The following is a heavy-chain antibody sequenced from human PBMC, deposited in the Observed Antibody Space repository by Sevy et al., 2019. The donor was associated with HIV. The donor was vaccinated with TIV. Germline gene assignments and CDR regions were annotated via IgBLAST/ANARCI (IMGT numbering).Heavy chain of an antibody. J-gene: IGHJ5*02. CDR3: ARDKGANYYDSSGYHNWFDP. D-gene: IGHD3-22*01. V-gene: IGHV4-4*07. CDR1: GGSISSYY. Sequence: SETLSLTCTVSGGSISSYYWSWIRQPAGKGLEWIGRIYTSGSTNYNPPPKSRVTMSVDTSKNQFSLKLSSVTAADTAVYYCARDKGANYYDSSGYHNWFDPWGQGTLVTVSS. CDR2: IYTSGST.